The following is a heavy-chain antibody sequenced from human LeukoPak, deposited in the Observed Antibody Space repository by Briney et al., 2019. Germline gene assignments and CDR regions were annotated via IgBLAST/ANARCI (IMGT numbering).Heavy chain of an antibody. CDR3: AKDPGWLDP. CDR1: GFTFSSYT. J-gene: IGHJ5*02. CDR2: INTDGSRI. V-gene: IGHV3-23*01. Sequence: GGSLRLSCAASGFTFSSYTMNWVRQAPGQGLVWVSRINTDGSRIYYADSVKGRFTISRDNSKNTLYLQMNSLRAEDTAVYYCAKDPGWLDPWGQGTLVTVSS.